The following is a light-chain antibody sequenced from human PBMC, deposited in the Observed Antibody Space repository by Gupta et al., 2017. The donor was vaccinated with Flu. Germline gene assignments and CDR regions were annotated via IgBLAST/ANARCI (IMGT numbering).Light chain of an antibody. Sequence: SYVLTQPPSVSVAPGQTARITCGGDNIGRKSVHWYQQRPGQAPVLVLYDNSARPSGIPDRLSGSNSGNTATLTISKVEAGDEADYYCQVWHISSDHLRLFGGGTKLTVL. V-gene: IGLV3-21*02. CDR1: NIGRKS. J-gene: IGLJ3*02. CDR3: QVWHISSDHLRL. CDR2: DNS.